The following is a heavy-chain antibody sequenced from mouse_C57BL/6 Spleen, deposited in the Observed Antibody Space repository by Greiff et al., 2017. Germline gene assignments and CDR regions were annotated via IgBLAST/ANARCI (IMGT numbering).Heavy chain of an antibody. Sequence: EVQLVESGGGLVKPGGSLKLSCAASGFTFSDYGMHWVRQAPEKGLEWVAYISSGRSTIYYADTVKGRFTISRDNAKNTLFLQMTSLRSEDTAMYYCARGYSNYGSAMDYWGQGTSVTVSS. J-gene: IGHJ4*01. CDR1: GFTFSDYG. CDR2: ISSGRSTI. V-gene: IGHV5-17*01. D-gene: IGHD2-5*01. CDR3: ARGYSNYGSAMDY.